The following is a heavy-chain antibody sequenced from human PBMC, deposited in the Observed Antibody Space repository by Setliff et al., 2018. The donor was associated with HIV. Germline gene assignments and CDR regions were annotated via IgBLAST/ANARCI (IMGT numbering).Heavy chain of an antibody. CDR2: IRYDGSEK. V-gene: IGHV3-30*02. CDR1: GFIFGNFG. J-gene: IGHJ5*02. D-gene: IGHD3-3*01. Sequence: LRLSCAASGFIFGNFGLHWVRQAPGEGLEWVTFIRYDGSEKFYADSVRGRFTISRDNSKNKLYLQMNSLRIEDTAIYYCVKGDNFWTGYSTYFEFDPWGQGTLVTV. CDR3: VKGDNFWTGYSTYFEFDP.